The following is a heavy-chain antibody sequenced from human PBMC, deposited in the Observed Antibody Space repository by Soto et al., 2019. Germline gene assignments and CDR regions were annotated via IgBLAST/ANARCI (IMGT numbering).Heavy chain of an antibody. Sequence: GGSLRLSCAASGFTFGNYAMDWVRQAPGKGLEWVSGISWNSNTSAYADYVKGRFTISRDNAKNSLYLQMNSLRAEDTAFYYCAKDTGPNWGQGTLVTVSS. CDR1: GFTFGNYA. CDR2: ISWNSNTS. J-gene: IGHJ4*02. V-gene: IGHV3-9*01. CDR3: AKDTGPN.